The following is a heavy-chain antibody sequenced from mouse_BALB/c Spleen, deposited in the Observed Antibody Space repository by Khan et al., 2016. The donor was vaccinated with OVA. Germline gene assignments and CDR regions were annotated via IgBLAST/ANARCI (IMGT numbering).Heavy chain of an antibody. CDR3: ARIEDI. D-gene: IGHD1-3*01. Sequence: QVQLKQSGPGLVSPSQSLSITCTVSGFSLTSYGVHWVSQPPGKGLEWLGVIWAGGSTNYNSALMSRLSLSKDHYKSQVFLKMNSLQTEDTAMYYCARIEDIRGQGTTLTFSS. V-gene: IGHV2-9*02. J-gene: IGHJ2*01. CDR1: GFSLTSYG. CDR2: IWAGGST.